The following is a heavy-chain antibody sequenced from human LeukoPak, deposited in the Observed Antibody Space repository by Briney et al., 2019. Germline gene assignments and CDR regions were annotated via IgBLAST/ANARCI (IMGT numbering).Heavy chain of an antibody. CDR1: GFTFSSYW. D-gene: IGHD6-13*01. Sequence: GGSLRLSCAASGFTFSSYWMSWVRQAPGKGLEWVANIKQDGSEKYYVDSVKGRFTISRDNAKNSLYLQMNSLRAEDTAVYYCARGGPPGYSSSWYSPYYYYGMGVWGQGTTVTVSS. V-gene: IGHV3-7*01. CDR2: IKQDGSEK. CDR3: ARGGPPGYSSSWYSPYYYYGMGV. J-gene: IGHJ6*02.